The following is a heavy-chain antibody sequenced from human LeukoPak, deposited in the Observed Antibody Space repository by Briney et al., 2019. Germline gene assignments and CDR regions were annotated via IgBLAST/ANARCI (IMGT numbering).Heavy chain of an antibody. J-gene: IGHJ3*02. CDR3: ARERGLRGSDAFDI. Sequence: SETLSLTCTVSGGSISSGGYYWSWIRQHPGKGLEWIGYIYYSGSTYYNPSLKSRVTISVDKSKNQFSLKLSSVTAADTAVYYCARERGLRGSDAFDIWGQGTMVTVSS. V-gene: IGHV4-31*03. CDR2: IYYSGST. D-gene: IGHD3-10*01. CDR1: GGSISSGGYY.